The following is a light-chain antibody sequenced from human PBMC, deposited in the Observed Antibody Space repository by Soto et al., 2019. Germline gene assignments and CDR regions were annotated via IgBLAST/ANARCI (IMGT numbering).Light chain of an antibody. CDR3: QQRSNWIT. CDR1: QSVSSY. V-gene: IGKV3-11*01. J-gene: IGKJ5*01. CDR2: DAS. Sequence: EIVLTQSPATLSLSPGARATLSCRASQSVSSYLAWYQQKPGQAPRLLIYDASNRATGIPARFSGSGSGTDFTITISSLEPEDFAVYYCQQRSNWITFGQGTRLEIK.